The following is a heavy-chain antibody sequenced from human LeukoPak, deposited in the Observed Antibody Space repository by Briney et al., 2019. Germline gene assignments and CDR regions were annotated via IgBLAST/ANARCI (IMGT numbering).Heavy chain of an antibody. CDR2: IYISGST. Sequence: SETLSLTCTVSGGSISSGSYYWSWIRQPAGKGLEWIGCIYISGSTNFNPSLKSRVTILVDTSKNQFSLKLSSVNAADTAVYYCARVVPGVMVVDYWGQGALVTVSS. J-gene: IGHJ4*02. V-gene: IGHV4-61*02. CDR1: GGSISSGSYY. CDR3: ARVVPGVMVVDY. D-gene: IGHD2-2*01.